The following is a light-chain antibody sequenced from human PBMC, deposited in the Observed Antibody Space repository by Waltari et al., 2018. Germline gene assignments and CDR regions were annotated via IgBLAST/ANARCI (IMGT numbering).Light chain of an antibody. CDR3: GTWDSSLSAVV. Sequence: QSVLTQPPSVSAAPGQKVTIPCSGSNSNIGKDYVSWYQHLLGTAPKLLIYDNNQRPSGIPDRFSGSKSGRSATLDITGLQTGDEADYYCGTWDSSLSAVVFGGGTKLTVL. CDR1: NSNIGKDY. J-gene: IGLJ2*01. CDR2: DNN. V-gene: IGLV1-51*01.